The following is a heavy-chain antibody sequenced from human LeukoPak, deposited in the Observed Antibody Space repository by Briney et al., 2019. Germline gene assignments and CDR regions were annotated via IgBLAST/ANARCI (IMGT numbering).Heavy chain of an antibody. J-gene: IGHJ4*02. D-gene: IGHD1-26*01. V-gene: IGHV4-4*02. CDR2: VHLNGAT. Sequence: SGTLSLTCGVSGGSIITTNWWSWVRQPPGKGLEWIGEVHLNGATNYNPSLESRVSMSIDKSKNQLSLKLSSVTAADTATYYCTRESGAFSPFGFWGQGTLVTVPS. CDR1: GGSIITTNW. CDR3: TRESGAFSPFGF.